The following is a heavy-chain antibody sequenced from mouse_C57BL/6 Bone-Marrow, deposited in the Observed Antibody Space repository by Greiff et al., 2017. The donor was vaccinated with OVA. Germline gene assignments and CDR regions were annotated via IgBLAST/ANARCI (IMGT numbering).Heavy chain of an antibody. CDR1: GYSITSGYD. D-gene: IGHD4-1*01. V-gene: IGHV3-1*01. CDR2: ISYSGST. Sequence: EVQLQQSGPGMVKPSQSLSLTCTVTGYSITSGYDWHWIRHFPGNKLEWMGYISYSGSTNYNPSLKSRISITHDTSKNHFFLKLNSVTTEDTATYYCARRANWGWYFDVGGTGTTVTVSS. CDR3: ARRANWGWYFDV. J-gene: IGHJ1*03.